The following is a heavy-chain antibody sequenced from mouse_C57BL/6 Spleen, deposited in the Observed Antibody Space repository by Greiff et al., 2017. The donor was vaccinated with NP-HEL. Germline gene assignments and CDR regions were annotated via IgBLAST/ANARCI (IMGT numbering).Heavy chain of an antibody. Sequence: VQLQQSGAELVKPGASVKLSCKASGYTFTSYWMHWVKQRPGQGLEWIGMIHPNSGSTNYNEKYKSKATLTVDKSSSTAYMQLSSLTSEDTAVYYCARRRDGNYPGAMDYWGRRTSITVSS. V-gene: IGHV1-64*01. D-gene: IGHD2-1*01. CDR2: IHPNSGST. J-gene: IGHJ4*01. CDR1: GYTFTSYW. CDR3: ARRRDGNYPGAMDY.